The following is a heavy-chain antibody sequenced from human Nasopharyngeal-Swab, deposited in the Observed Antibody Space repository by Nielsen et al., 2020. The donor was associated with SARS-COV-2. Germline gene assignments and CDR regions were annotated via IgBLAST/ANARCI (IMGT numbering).Heavy chain of an antibody. V-gene: IGHV4-59*08. CDR3: AGRGEGYGDYLDY. J-gene: IGHJ4*02. Sequence: SETLSLPCSVPGCSISNYHWNWIRQLPGKGLEWIGYIYYSGSTNYNPTLKRRVTISVDTSKNQFSQNLSSVTDADTAVYYCAGRGEGYGDYLDYWGQGTLVTVSS. D-gene: IGHD4-17*01. CDR2: IYYSGST. CDR1: GCSISNYH.